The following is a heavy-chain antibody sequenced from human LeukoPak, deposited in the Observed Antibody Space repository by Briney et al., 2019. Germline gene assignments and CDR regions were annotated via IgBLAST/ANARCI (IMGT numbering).Heavy chain of an antibody. V-gene: IGHV3-23*01. Sequence: PGASLRLSCAASGFTFSGYAMSWVRKAPGKGLEWVSLITGSGATTYYADSVSGRFTVSRDNSKNTLYLQMNSLRAEDTAVYFCAKGDCGGTCLLIDNWGQGTLVTVSS. CDR1: GFTFSGYA. J-gene: IGHJ4*02. D-gene: IGHD2-15*01. CDR2: ITGSGATT. CDR3: AKGDCGGTCLLIDN.